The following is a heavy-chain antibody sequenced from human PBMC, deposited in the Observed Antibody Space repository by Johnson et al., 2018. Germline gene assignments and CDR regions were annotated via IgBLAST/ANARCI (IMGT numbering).Heavy chain of an antibody. Sequence: VQLVESGGGLVQXGRSLRLSCAASGFRFDDYAMHWVRQAPGKGLEWVSGISWNSGRIGHADSVKGRFTIPRDNARNSMYLQMNSLRGDDTALYYCTKDVGMGGAVYYYYGMDAWGQGTTVTVSS. D-gene: IGHD3-9*01. CDR1: GFRFDDYA. CDR2: ISWNSGRI. V-gene: IGHV3-9*01. J-gene: IGHJ6*02. CDR3: TKDVGMGGAVYYYYGMDA.